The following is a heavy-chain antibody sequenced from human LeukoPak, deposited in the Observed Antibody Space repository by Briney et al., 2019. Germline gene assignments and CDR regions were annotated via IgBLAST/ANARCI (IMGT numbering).Heavy chain of an antibody. D-gene: IGHD3-22*01. CDR1: GFTFSSYG. J-gene: IGHJ4*02. V-gene: IGHV3-30*02. Sequence: PGGSLRLSCAASGFTFSSYGMHRVRQAPGKGLEWVAFIRYDGSNKYYADSVKGRFTISRDNSKNTLYLQMNSLRAEDTAVYYCAKDLLAMIVVVIPYYFDYWGQGTLVTVSS. CDR3: AKDLLAMIVVVIPYYFDY. CDR2: IRYDGSNK.